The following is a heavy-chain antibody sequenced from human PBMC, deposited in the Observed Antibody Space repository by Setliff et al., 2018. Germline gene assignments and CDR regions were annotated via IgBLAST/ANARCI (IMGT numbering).Heavy chain of an antibody. J-gene: IGHJ6*03. Sequence: SVKVSCKASGGTFSSYGISWVRQAPGQGLEWMGGTIPIFGTTDYAQKFRGRVTIITDESTSTAFMQLSSLRSEDTAVYYCVREGVGSRLSTDYRYYMDVWGKGTTVTVSS. CDR2: TIPIFGTT. V-gene: IGHV1-69*05. CDR3: VREGVGSRLSTDYRYYMDV. CDR1: GGTFSSYG. D-gene: IGHD2-2*01.